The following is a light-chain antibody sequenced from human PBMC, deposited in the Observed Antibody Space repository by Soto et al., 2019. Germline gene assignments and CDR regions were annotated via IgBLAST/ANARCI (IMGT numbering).Light chain of an antibody. J-gene: IGKJ1*01. V-gene: IGKV3-20*01. Sequence: EIVLTQSPGTLSLSPGERATLSCRAGQTVSNSDLAWYQQKPGQAPTLVIYAASSRAAGIPDRFSGSGSGTDFTLTISRLEPEDAAVYYCQEHGSSPAWTVGQGTKVDI. CDR2: AAS. CDR3: QEHGSSPAWT. CDR1: QTVSNSD.